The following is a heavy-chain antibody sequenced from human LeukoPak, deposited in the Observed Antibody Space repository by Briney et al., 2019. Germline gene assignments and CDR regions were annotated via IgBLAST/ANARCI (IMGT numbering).Heavy chain of an antibody. CDR3: AREVVVAATYNWFDP. Sequence: GSSVKVSCKASGGTFSSYAISWVRQAPGQGLEWMGGIIPIFGTANYAQKFQGRVTITADESTSTAYMELSSLRSEDTAVYYCAREVVVAATYNWFDPWGQGTRVTVSS. CDR1: GGTFSSYA. D-gene: IGHD2-15*01. J-gene: IGHJ5*02. V-gene: IGHV1-69*01. CDR2: IIPIFGTA.